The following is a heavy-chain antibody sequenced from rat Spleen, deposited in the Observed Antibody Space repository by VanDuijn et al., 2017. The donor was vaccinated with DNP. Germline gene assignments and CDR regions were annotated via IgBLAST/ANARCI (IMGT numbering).Heavy chain of an antibody. CDR2: ISSGGDSA. D-gene: IGHD1-2*01. J-gene: IGHJ3*01. CDR3: TTGYSRRFAY. CDR1: GFIFSYYD. Sequence: EVQLVESGGGLVQPGRSLKLSCAASGFIFSYYDMAWVRQAPKKGLEWVATISSGGDSAYYRDSVKGRFTLSRDNARRTLSLQMDSLTSEDTATYFCTTGYSRRFAYWGRGTLVTVSS. V-gene: IGHV5-27*01.